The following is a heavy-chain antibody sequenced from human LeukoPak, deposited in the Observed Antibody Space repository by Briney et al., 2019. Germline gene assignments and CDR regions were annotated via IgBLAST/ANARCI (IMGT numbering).Heavy chain of an antibody. D-gene: IGHD6-13*01. Sequence: ASVKVSCKASGYTFTSNDIHWVRQAPGQGLEWMGIINPSGGSTSYAQKFQGRVTMTRDTSTSTVYMELSSLRSKDTAVYYCARFASLYSRSWYYAFDIWGQGTMVTVYS. V-gene: IGHV1-46*01. CDR1: GYTFTSND. CDR2: INPSGGST. CDR3: ARFASLYSRSWYYAFDI. J-gene: IGHJ3*02.